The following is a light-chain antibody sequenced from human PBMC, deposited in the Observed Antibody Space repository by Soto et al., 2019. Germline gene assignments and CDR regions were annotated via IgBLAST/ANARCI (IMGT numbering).Light chain of an antibody. CDR1: SSNIGAGYD. Sequence: QSVLTQPPSVSGAPGPRVNISCTVSSSNIGAGYDVHWYQQLPGTAPKLLIYGNSNRPSGVPDRFSCSKSGTSASLAITGLQAADEADYYCQSSDISLSGSVFGGGTKLTVL. CDR3: QSSDISLSGSV. J-gene: IGLJ3*02. V-gene: IGLV1-40*01. CDR2: GNS.